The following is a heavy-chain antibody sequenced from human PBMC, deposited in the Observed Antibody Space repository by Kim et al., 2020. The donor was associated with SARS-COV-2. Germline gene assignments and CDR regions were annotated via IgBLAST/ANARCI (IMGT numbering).Heavy chain of an antibody. CDR1: GFTFSSYG. J-gene: IGHJ4*02. D-gene: IGHD3-10*01. CDR3: ARESDGSGSYPYY. Sequence: GGSLRLSCAASGFTFSSYGMHWVRRAPGKGLEWVAGKWHDGSNKYYADSVKVRFTISRDNSKNTLYLKMNSLRAEDTAVYYCARESDGSGSYPYYSGQGTLVTGSS. CDR2: KWHDGSNK. V-gene: IGHV3-33*01.